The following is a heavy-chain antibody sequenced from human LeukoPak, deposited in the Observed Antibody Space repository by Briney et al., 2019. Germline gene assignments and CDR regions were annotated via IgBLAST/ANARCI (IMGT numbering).Heavy chain of an antibody. D-gene: IGHD3-10*01. CDR2: INPNSGGT. CDR3: ARTYYYGSGSYYNSY. Sequence: ASVKVSCKASGYTFTGYYMHWVRQAPGQGLEWMGWINPNSGGTNYAQKFQGRVTMTRDTSISTAYMERSRLRSDDTAVYYCARTYYYGSGSYYNSYWGQGTLVTVSS. V-gene: IGHV1-2*02. J-gene: IGHJ4*02. CDR1: GYTFTGYY.